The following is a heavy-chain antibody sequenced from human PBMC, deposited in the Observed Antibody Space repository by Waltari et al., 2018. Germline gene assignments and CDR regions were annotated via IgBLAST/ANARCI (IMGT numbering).Heavy chain of an antibody. CDR1: GGSISSSSYY. CDR3: ARGIQLWTNWFDP. D-gene: IGHD5-18*01. CDR2: IYYSGST. Sequence: QLQLQESGPGLVKPSETLSLTCTVSGGSISSSSYYWGWIRQPPGKGLEWIGSIYYSGSTYYNPSLKSRVTISVDTSKNQFSLKLSSVTAADTAVYYCARGIQLWTNWFDPWGQGTLVTVSS. V-gene: IGHV4-39*01. J-gene: IGHJ5*02.